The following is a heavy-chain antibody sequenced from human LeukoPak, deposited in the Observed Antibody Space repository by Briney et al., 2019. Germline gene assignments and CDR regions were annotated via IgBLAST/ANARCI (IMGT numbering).Heavy chain of an antibody. D-gene: IGHD6-19*01. CDR1: GFTFSSYW. CDR3: VRDGEAVAADY. Sequence: GGSLRLSCAASGFTFSSYWMDWVRQAPGKGLVWVSGINSDGRMTRYAESVKGRFTISRDNAKNSLSLQMNSLRAEDTAVYYCVRDGEAVAADYWGQGTLVTVSS. CDR2: INSDGRMT. J-gene: IGHJ4*02. V-gene: IGHV3-74*01.